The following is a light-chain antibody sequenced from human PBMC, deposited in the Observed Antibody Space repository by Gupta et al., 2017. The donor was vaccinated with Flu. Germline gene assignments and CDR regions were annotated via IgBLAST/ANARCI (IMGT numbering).Light chain of an antibody. V-gene: IGKV1-9*01. CDR1: QGISNY. CDR2: AAS. Sequence: DIQLTQSPSFLSASVGDRVTITCRASQGISNYLAWYQQKPGKAPRLLIYAASTLQSGGLSRCSGSGDGTEDNLTISSRQPEDFAAYYCHRLNRDHPLLTFGGGTKVEIK. CDR3: HRLNRDHPLLT. J-gene: IGKJ4*01.